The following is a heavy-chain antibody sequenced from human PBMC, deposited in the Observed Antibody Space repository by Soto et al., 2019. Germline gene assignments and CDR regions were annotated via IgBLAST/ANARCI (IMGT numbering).Heavy chain of an antibody. CDR1: GGSFSGYY. CDR3: ARGRLGVVIIRYYFDY. J-gene: IGHJ4*02. D-gene: IGHD3-3*01. Sequence: PSETLSLTCAVYGGSFSGYYWSWIRQPPGKGLEWIGEINHSGSTNYNPSLKSRVTISVDTSKNQFSLKLSSVTAADTAVYYCARGRLGVVIIRYYFDYWGQGTLVTVSS. CDR2: INHSGST. V-gene: IGHV4-34*01.